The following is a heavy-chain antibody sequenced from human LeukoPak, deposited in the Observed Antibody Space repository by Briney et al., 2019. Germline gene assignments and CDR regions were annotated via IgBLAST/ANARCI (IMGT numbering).Heavy chain of an antibody. Sequence: PGRSLRLSCAASGFTFDDYAMHWVRQAPGKGLEWVSGISWNSGSIGYADSVKGRFTISRDNAKKSLYLQMDSLRAEDTALYYCAKGYSSGWYWYFDLWGRGTLVTVSS. V-gene: IGHV3-9*01. CDR1: GFTFDDYA. CDR3: AKGYSSGWYWYFDL. D-gene: IGHD6-19*01. CDR2: ISWNSGSI. J-gene: IGHJ2*01.